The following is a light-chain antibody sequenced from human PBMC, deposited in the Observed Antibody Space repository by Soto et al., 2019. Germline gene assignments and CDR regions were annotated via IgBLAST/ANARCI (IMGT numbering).Light chain of an antibody. V-gene: IGKV2-28*01. CDR1: QSLLYNNTYNY. CDR2: FGS. CDR3: MQALQSLT. J-gene: IGKJ5*01. Sequence: DIVMTQSPLTLHVTPGEPASISCRSSQSLLYNNTYNYLDWYVQKPGQSPQLLIYFGSNRAPGVPDRFSGSGSGTDFTLKINRVEAEDVGTYYCMQALQSLTFGQGTRLEIK.